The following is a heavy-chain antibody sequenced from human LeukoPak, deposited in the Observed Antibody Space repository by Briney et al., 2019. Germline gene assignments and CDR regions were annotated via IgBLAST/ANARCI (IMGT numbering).Heavy chain of an antibody. CDR2: ISGSGGST. J-gene: IGHJ4*02. CDR3: ARDVSPPGIAAGGPDY. CDR1: GFTFSSYA. V-gene: IGHV3-23*01. D-gene: IGHD6-13*01. Sequence: GGSLRLSCAASGFTFSSYAMSWVRQAPGKGLEWVSGISGSGGSTYYADSVKGRFTISRDNSKNTLYLQMNSLRGEDTAVYYCARDVSPPGIAAGGPDYWGQGTLVTVSS.